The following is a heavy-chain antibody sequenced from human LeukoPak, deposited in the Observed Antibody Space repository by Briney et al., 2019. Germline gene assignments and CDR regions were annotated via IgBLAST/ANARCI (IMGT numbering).Heavy chain of an antibody. CDR3: ARAFDLYYFDY. V-gene: IGHV4-30-4*08. J-gene: IGHJ4*02. Sequence: SQTLSLTCTVSGGSISSGDYYWGWIRQPPGKGLEWIGYIYYSGSTYYNPSLKSRVTISVDTSKNQFSLKLSSVTAADTAVYYCARAFDLYYFDYWGQGTLVTVSS. D-gene: IGHD3-9*01. CDR1: GGSISSGDYY. CDR2: IYYSGST.